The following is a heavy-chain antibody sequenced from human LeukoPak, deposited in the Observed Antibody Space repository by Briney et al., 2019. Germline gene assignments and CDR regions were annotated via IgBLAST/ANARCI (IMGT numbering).Heavy chain of an antibody. Sequence: GGSLRLSCAASGFTFSSYGMHWVRQAPGKGLEWVAVMSYDGSNKDYADSVKGRFTISRDNYKNTLYVQMNSLRAEDTAVYYCAKDRYSGLNTIDYWGQGTLVTVSS. CDR1: GFTFSSYG. D-gene: IGHD6-13*01. J-gene: IGHJ4*02. V-gene: IGHV3-30*18. CDR3: AKDRYSGLNTIDY. CDR2: MSYDGSNK.